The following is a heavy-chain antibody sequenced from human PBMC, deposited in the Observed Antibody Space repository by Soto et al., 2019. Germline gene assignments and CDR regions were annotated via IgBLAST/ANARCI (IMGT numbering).Heavy chain of an antibody. CDR1: GYCVIISDYY. V-gene: IGHV4-39*01. J-gene: IGHJ6*01. CDR2: MFYSGLT. D-gene: IGHD3-3*01. Sequence: PSSTXSLTCRFSGYCVIISDYYVSWIRQPPGKVLEWIGSMFYSGLTYYNPSLKSLVTLSFDTSKNQFSVRLNSVTAADTAVYYCAHLRVSISGNYGIHVWGQGTTVTVYS. CDR3: AHLRVSISGNYGIHV.